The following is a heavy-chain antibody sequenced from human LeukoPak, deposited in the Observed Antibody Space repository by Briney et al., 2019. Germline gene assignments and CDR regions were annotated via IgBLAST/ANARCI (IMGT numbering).Heavy chain of an antibody. J-gene: IGHJ6*03. CDR1: DGSISSSPYW. CDR2: IYYSGST. V-gene: IGHV4-39*01. Sequence: PSETLSLTCTVSDGSISSSPYWWGWIRQPPGKGLEWIGSIYYSGSTYYNPSLKSRVTISVDTSKNQFSLNLNSVTAADTAVYYCARPLNYYYYMDVWGKGTTVTVSS. CDR3: ARPLNYYYYMDV.